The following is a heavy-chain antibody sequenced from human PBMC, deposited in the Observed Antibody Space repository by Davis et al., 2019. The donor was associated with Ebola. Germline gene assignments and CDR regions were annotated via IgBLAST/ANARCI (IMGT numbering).Heavy chain of an antibody. CDR2: IYPGDSDT. CDR3: ARLYVGSFDY. Sequence: PGGSLRLSCKGSGYSFIKYWIGWLRQMPGKGLEWMGIIYPGDSDTRYGPSFQGQVTISADKSISTAYLQWSSLKASDTAMYYCARLYVGSFDYWGQGTLVTVSS. J-gene: IGHJ4*02. V-gene: IGHV5-51*01. D-gene: IGHD3-10*01. CDR1: GYSFIKYW.